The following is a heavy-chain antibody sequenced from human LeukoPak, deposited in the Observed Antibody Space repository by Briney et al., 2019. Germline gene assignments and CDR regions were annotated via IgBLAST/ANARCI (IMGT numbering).Heavy chain of an antibody. Sequence: SVKVSCKASLGTFSSYAISWVRQAPGQGLEWMGRIIPIFGTANYAQKFQGRVTITTDESTSTAYMELSSLRSADTAVYDCASPGTYYYDSSGYYWAFDYWGQGNLVTVSS. CDR3: ASPGTYYYDSSGYYWAFDY. J-gene: IGHJ4*02. CDR2: IIPIFGTA. D-gene: IGHD3-22*01. V-gene: IGHV1-69*05. CDR1: LGTFSSYA.